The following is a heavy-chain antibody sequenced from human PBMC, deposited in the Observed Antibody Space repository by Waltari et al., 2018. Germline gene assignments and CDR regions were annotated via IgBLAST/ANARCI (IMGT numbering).Heavy chain of an antibody. Sequence: ERQLVESGGGLVQPVGSLRLSCAASGFTFSSYNMNWVRQAPGKGLEWVSYISSSSSTIYYADSVKGRFTISRDNAKNSLYLQMNSLRGEDTAVYYCARDWFPSNWGQGTLVTVSS. CDR1: GFTFSSYN. D-gene: IGHD3-10*01. J-gene: IGHJ4*02. CDR3: ARDWFPSN. V-gene: IGHV3-48*04. CDR2: ISSSSSTI.